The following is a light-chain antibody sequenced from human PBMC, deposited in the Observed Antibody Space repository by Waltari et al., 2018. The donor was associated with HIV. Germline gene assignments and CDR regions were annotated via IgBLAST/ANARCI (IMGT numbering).Light chain of an antibody. V-gene: IGLV3-21*02. CDR3: QVWDATGDHPGV. J-gene: IGLJ3*02. Sequence: SYVLTQPPPVSVAPGQTAMIICGGDKIATYTVHWYQQSPGQAPRLFISGNSDRPSGIPERFSGSISGNTATLTISRVEVGDEAGYFCQVWDATGDHPGVFGGGTKLTVL. CDR1: KIATYT. CDR2: GNS.